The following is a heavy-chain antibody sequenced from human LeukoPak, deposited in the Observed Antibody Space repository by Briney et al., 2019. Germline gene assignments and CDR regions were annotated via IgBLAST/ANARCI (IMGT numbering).Heavy chain of an antibody. CDR2: MNPNSGNT. CDR1: GYTFTSYD. J-gene: IGHJ6*03. CDR3: ARVAPHIVVVPAAQPGIYYYYYMDV. V-gene: IGHV1-8*01. D-gene: IGHD2-2*01. Sequence: ASVKVSCKASGYTFTSYDINWVRQATGQGLEWMGWMNPNSGNTGYAQKFQGRVTMTRNTSISTAYMELSSLRSEDTAVYYCARVAPHIVVVPAAQPGIYYYYYMDVWGKGTTATVSS.